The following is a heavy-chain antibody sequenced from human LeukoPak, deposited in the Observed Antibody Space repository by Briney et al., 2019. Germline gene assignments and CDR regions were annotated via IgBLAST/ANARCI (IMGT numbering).Heavy chain of an antibody. J-gene: IGHJ5*02. V-gene: IGHV4-59*01. CDR1: GGSISSYY. CDR3: ARDQVPAALFVGFDP. CDR2: IYNSGNT. D-gene: IGHD2-2*01. Sequence: SETLSLTCSVSGGSISSYYWSWIRQSPENGLEWIGYIYNSGNTNYNLFLKSRVTISADTSKNQFSLKLTSVTAADTAVYYCARDQVPAALFVGFDPWGQGTLVTVSS.